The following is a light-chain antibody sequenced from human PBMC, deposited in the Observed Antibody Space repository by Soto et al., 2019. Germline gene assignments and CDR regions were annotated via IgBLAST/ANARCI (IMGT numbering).Light chain of an antibody. CDR3: AAWDDSLNARGV. V-gene: IGLV1-44*01. CDR2: NNN. Sequence: QPVLTQPPSASGTPGQRVTISCSGSRSNIGNNAVSWYQQLPGTAPKLLIYNNNQRPSGVPDRFSGSKSGISASLAISGLQSEDEADYYCAAWDDSLNARGVFGGGTKVTVL. J-gene: IGLJ3*02. CDR1: RSNIGNNA.